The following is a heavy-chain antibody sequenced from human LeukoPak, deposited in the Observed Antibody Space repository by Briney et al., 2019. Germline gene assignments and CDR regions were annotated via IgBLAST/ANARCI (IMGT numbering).Heavy chain of an antibody. CDR1: GGTFSSYA. Sequence: GASVKVSCKASGGTFSSYAISWVRQAPGQGLEWMGGIIPIFGTANYAQKFQGRVTITADKSTSTAYMELSSLRSEDTAVYYCATMAGNDGNNWFDPWGQGTLVTVSS. CDR2: IIPIFGTA. CDR3: ATMAGNDGNNWFDP. V-gene: IGHV1-69*06. D-gene: IGHD1-1*01. J-gene: IGHJ5*02.